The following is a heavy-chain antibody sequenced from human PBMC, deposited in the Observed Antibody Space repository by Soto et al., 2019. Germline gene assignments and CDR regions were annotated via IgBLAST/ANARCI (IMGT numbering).Heavy chain of an antibody. D-gene: IGHD3-3*02. Sequence: SQTLSLTCAISGDSVSSNSAAWNWIRQSPSRGLEWLGRTYCRSKWYNDYAVSVKSRIAINPDTSRNQFSLQLNSVTPEDTAVYFCARATFSWFDPWGQGTLVTVSS. J-gene: IGHJ5*02. CDR1: GDSVSSNSAA. CDR3: ARATFSWFDP. CDR2: TYCRSKWYN. V-gene: IGHV6-1*01.